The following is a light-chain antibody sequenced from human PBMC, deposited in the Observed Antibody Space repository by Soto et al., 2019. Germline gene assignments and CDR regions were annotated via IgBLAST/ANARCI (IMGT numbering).Light chain of an antibody. V-gene: IGLV2-14*03. Sequence: QSVLTQPASVSGSPGQSIIISCTGTSSDIGGYNFVSWYQHHPGKAPKLLIHDVSNRPSGVSSRFSGSKSGNTASLTISGLQAEDEADYYCNSYRTVSTYVFGTGTKLTVL. CDR2: DVS. J-gene: IGLJ1*01. CDR3: NSYRTVSTYV. CDR1: SSDIGGYNF.